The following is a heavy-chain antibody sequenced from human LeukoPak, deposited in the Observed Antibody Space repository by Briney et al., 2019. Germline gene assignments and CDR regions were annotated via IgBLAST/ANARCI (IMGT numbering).Heavy chain of an antibody. V-gene: IGHV4-34*01. Sequence: PSETLSLTCAVNGGSFSGYYWSWIRQPPGKGLEWIGEINHSGSTNYNPSLKSRVTISVDTSKNQFSLKPSSVTAADTAVYYCARLNARKWIGEFPFDYWGQGTLVTVSS. CDR2: INHSGST. D-gene: IGHD3-10*01. CDR1: GGSFSGYY. J-gene: IGHJ4*02. CDR3: ARLNARKWIGEFPFDY.